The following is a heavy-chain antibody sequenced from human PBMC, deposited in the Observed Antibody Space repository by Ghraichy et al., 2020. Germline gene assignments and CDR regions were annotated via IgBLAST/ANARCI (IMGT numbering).Heavy chain of an antibody. J-gene: IGHJ4*02. CDR1: GLIFSDAW. Sequence: GSLRLSCAASGLIFSDAWMSWVRQAPGRGLEWVGRIKTRSSGGTTDYAAPVKGRFTISRDDYEKTLYLQMNGLKTDDTGVYYCTTLSMTVTHGGDYWGRGTLVTVSS. CDR2: IKTRSSGGTT. V-gene: IGHV3-15*01. D-gene: IGHD4-17*01. CDR3: TTLSMTVTHGGDY.